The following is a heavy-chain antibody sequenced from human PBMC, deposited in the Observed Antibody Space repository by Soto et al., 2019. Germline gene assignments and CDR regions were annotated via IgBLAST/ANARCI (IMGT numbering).Heavy chain of an antibody. J-gene: IGHJ5*02. D-gene: IGHD2-2*02. CDR3: ARQEGIVVAPAAISWFDP. Sequence: SETLSLTCAVYGVSFSGYYWSWIRQPPGKGLEWIGEINHSGSTNYNPSLKSRVTISVDTSKNQFSLKLSSVTAADTAVYYCARQEGIVVAPAAISWFDPWGQGTLVTVSS. V-gene: IGHV4-34*01. CDR2: INHSGST. CDR1: GVSFSGYY.